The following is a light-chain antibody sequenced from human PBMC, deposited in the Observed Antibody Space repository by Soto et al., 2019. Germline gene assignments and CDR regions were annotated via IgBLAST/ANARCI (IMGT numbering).Light chain of an antibody. CDR1: QSVSNSY. CDR3: QQYGSSPPYT. J-gene: IGKJ2*01. CDR2: GAS. Sequence: EIVLTQSPGTLSLSPGERATLSCRASQSVSNSYLAWYQQKPGQAPRLLIYGASRRATGIPDRFSGSGSGTDFTLSISRLEPEDFAVYYCQQYGSSPPYTVGQETKLEIK. V-gene: IGKV3-20*01.